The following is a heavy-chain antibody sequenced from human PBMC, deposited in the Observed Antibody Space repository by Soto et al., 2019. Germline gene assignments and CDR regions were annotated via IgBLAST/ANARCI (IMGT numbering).Heavy chain of an antibody. V-gene: IGHV3-9*01. J-gene: IGHJ3*02. CDR2: ISWNSGSI. D-gene: IGHD1-7*01. Sequence: GGSLRLSCAASGFTYGDYAMHWVRQATGKGLEWVSGISWNSGSIGYADSVKGRFTISRDNAKNSLYLQMNSLRAQDTALYYCAKEETTSDAFDIWGQGTMVTVSS. CDR1: GFTYGDYA. CDR3: AKEETTSDAFDI.